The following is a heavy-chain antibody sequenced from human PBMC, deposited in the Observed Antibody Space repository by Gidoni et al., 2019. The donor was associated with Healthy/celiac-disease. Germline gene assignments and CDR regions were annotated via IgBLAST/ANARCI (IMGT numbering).Heavy chain of an antibody. CDR3: AKVDYYGSGSYLIDY. D-gene: IGHD3-10*01. J-gene: IGHJ4*02. CDR2: IAYDGSNK. V-gene: IGHV3-30*18. Sequence: QLLLLEPGGGVFQPGGPLRFPLLASASPFSSHGMHWVRQPPGKGLEWMAVIAYDGSNKYYADSVKGRFTISRDNSKNTLYLQMNSLRAEDTAVYYCAKVDYYGSGSYLIDYWGQGTLVTVSS. CDR1: ASPFSSHG.